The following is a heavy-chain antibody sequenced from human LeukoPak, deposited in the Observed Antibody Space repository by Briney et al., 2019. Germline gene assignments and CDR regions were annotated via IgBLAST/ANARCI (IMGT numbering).Heavy chain of an antibody. CDR1: GGSISNSSYY. Sequence: PSETLSLTCTVSGGSISNSSYYWGWIRQPPGKGLEWIGSIYYSGSTYYNPSLKSRVTISVDTSKNQFSLKLSSVTAADTAVYYCARHQAQGYFDYWGQGTLVTVSS. V-gene: IGHV4-39*01. CDR2: IYYSGST. CDR3: ARHQAQGYFDY. J-gene: IGHJ4*02.